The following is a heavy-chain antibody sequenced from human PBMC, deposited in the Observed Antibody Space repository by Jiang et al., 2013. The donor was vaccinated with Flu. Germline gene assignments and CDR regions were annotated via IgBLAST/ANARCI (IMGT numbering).Heavy chain of an antibody. D-gene: IGHD5-12*01. CDR1: GGSVISDAYQ. CDR3: ARVGRYSGFEALYFDY. CDR2: IYDTGSA. Sequence: GPGLVKPSETLSLTCTVSGGSVISDAYQWGWVRQPPGKGLEWIGRIYDTGSADYNPSLKSRVTIIVDTPKNQFSLRLGSVTAADTAVYYCARVGRYSGFEALYFDYVGPRILVTVS. V-gene: IGHV4-39*07. J-gene: IGHJ4*01.